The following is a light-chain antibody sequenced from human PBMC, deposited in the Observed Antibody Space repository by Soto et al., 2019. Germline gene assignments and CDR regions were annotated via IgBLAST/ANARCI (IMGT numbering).Light chain of an antibody. CDR1: NSDFGAYPY. V-gene: IGLV2-14*03. CDR3: SSYATSGTNVI. J-gene: IGLJ2*01. Sequence: QSVLTQPASVSGSPGQSITISCTGTNSDFGAYPYVSWYQQHPGNAPKLLIYEVADRPSGVSDRFSGSKSGNTASLTISAIQAEDEAVYYCSSYATSGTNVIFGGGTKLPVL. CDR2: EVA.